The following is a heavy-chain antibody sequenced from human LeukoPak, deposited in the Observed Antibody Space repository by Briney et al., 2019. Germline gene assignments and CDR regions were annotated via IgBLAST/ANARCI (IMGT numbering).Heavy chain of an antibody. D-gene: IGHD4-17*01. CDR3: ASFTVTEEYDY. CDR1: GGSFSGYY. Sequence: PSETLSLTCAVYGGSFSGYYWSWIRQPPGEGLEWIGEINHSGSTNYNPSLKSRVTISVDTSKNQFSLKLSSVTAADTAVYYCASFTVTEEYDYWGQGTLVTVSS. CDR2: INHSGST. J-gene: IGHJ4*02. V-gene: IGHV4-34*01.